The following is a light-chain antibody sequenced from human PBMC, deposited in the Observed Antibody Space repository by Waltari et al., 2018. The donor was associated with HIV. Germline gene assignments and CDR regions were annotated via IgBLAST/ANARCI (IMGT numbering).Light chain of an antibody. Sequence: DIQMTQSPSSLSASVVDRVTITCRASQTFSSYLNWYQKKPGKAPKLLIYATSNLQSGVPSRFSGSGSGTDFTLTISSLQPEDFAIYYCQQTYSPPQTFGGGTKVEIK. V-gene: IGKV1-39*01. CDR1: QTFSSY. CDR2: ATS. CDR3: QQTYSPPQT. J-gene: IGKJ4*01.